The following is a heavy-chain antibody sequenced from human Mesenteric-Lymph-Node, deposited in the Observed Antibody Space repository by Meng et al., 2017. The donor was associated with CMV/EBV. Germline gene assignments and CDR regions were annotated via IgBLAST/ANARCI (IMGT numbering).Heavy chain of an antibody. CDR2: IYYSGST. CDR1: GGSVSSGSYY. J-gene: IGHJ6*02. V-gene: IGHV4-61*01. Sequence: SETLSLTCTVSGGSVSSGSYYWSWIRQPPGKGLEWIGYIYYSGSTNYNPSLKSRVTISVDTSKNQFSLKLSSVTAADTAVYYCARVPPFYHYDSDYEGKYYGLDVWGQGTTVTVSS. D-gene: IGHD3-22*01. CDR3: ARVPPFYHYDSDYEGKYYGLDV.